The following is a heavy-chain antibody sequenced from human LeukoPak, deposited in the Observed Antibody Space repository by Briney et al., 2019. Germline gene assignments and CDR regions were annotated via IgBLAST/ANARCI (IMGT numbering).Heavy chain of an antibody. V-gene: IGHV3-23*01. CDR2: ITGGGGTT. CDR1: GFTFSTYA. D-gene: IGHD4-23*01. Sequence: GGSLRLSCAASGFTFSTYAMSWVRRTPGKGLGWVSAITGGGGTTYYADSVKGRFTISRDNSKNTLYLQMNSLRAEDTAVYYGAKDPPILRWSFDYWGQGTLVTVSS. J-gene: IGHJ4*02. CDR3: AKDPPILRWSFDY.